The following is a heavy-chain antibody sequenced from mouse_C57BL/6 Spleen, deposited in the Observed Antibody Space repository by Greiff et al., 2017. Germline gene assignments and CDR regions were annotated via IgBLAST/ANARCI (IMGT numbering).Heavy chain of an antibody. CDR2: IHPNSGST. V-gene: IGHV1-64*01. Sequence: VQLQQPGAELVKPGASVKLSCKASGYTFTSYWMHWVKQRPGQGLEWIGMIHPNSGSTNYNEKFKSKATLTVDKSSSTAYMQLSSLTSEDSAVYYCAKEGFTTVVATDYWGQGTTLTVSS. D-gene: IGHD1-1*01. J-gene: IGHJ2*01. CDR3: AKEGFTTVVATDY. CDR1: GYTFTSYW.